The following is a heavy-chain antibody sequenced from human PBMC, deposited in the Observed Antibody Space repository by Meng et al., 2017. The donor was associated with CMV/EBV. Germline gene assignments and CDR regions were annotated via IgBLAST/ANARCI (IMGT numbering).Heavy chain of an antibody. V-gene: IGHV3-30*02. Sequence: GGSLISCAASGFTFTNYGMHWVRQAPDKGLEWVAFIRYDGSEKYYGDSVEGRLTISRDNSKNTVYLQMNRLRVDDTALYYCAKDSGGEGDMDVWGQGTTVTVSS. CDR1: GFTFTNYG. J-gene: IGHJ6*02. D-gene: IGHD3-10*01. CDR3: AKDSGGEGDMDV. CDR2: IRYDGSEK.